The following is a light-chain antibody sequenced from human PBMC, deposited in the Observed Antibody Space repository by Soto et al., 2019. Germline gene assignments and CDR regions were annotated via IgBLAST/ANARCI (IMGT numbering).Light chain of an antibody. CDR2: GAS. V-gene: IGKV3-20*01. CDR1: QSVNTN. CDR3: QQYGSSPWT. Sequence: EIVLTHSPGTLCLSPGERATLSSSASQSVNTNLAWYTQQPGQAPRLLIYGASSRATGIPDRFSGSGSGTDFTLTISSLQPEDFAVDYCQQYGSSPWTFGQGTKVDIK. J-gene: IGKJ1*01.